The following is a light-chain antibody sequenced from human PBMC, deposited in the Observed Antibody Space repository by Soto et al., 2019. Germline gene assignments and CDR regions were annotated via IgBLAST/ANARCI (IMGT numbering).Light chain of an antibody. CDR3: QQYNNWPPTWT. J-gene: IGKJ1*01. CDR2: GAS. CDR1: QSVSSN. V-gene: IGKV3-15*01. Sequence: EMVLTQSPGTLSLSPGERATLSCRASQSVSSNFLAWYQQKPGQAPRLLIYGASTRATGIPARFSGSGSGTEFTLTISSLQSEDFAVYYCQQYNNWPPTWTFGQGTKVDTK.